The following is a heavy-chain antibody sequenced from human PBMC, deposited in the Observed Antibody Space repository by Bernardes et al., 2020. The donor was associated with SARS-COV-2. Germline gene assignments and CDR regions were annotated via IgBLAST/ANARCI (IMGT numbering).Heavy chain of an antibody. Sequence: GSLRLSCAASGFTFSSYSMNWVRQAPGKGLEWVSYISSSSSTIYYADSVKGRFTISRDNAKNSLYLQMNSLRDEDTAVYYCARGKRFGELYSFYYYYGMDVWGQGTTVTVSS. J-gene: IGHJ6*02. V-gene: IGHV3-48*02. CDR2: ISSSSSTI. CDR3: ARGKRFGELYSFYYYYGMDV. D-gene: IGHD3-10*01. CDR1: GFTFSSYS.